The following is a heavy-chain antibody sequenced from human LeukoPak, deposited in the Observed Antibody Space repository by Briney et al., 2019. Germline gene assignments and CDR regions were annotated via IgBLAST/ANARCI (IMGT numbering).Heavy chain of an antibody. Sequence: GGSLRLSCAASGFTFSSYWMSWVRQAPGKGLEWVANIKQDGSEKYYVDSVKGRFTISRDNAKNSLYLQMNSLRAEDTAVYYCARGSSGYYYGTNYYYMDVWGKGTTVTVSS. CDR2: IKQDGSEK. J-gene: IGHJ6*03. CDR1: GFTFSSYW. V-gene: IGHV3-7*01. D-gene: IGHD3-22*01. CDR3: ARGSSGYYYGTNYYYMDV.